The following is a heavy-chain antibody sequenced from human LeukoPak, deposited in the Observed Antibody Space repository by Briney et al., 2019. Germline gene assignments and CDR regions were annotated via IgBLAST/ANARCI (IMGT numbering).Heavy chain of an antibody. J-gene: IGHJ4*02. Sequence: GGSLRLSCAVSGITLSNYGMSWVRQAPGKGLEWVAGISGSGGRTNYADSVRGRFTVSRDNPKNTLYLQMNSLRAEDTAVYFCAKRGVVIRVILVGFHKEAYYFDSWGQGALVTVSS. D-gene: IGHD3-22*01. CDR3: AKRGVVIRVILVGFHKEAYYFDS. V-gene: IGHV3-23*01. CDR2: ISGSGGRT. CDR1: GITLSNYG.